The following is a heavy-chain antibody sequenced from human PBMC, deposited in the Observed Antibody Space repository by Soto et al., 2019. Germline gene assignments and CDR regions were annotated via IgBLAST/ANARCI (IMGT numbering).Heavy chain of an antibody. D-gene: IGHD1-1*01. J-gene: IGHJ4*02. V-gene: IGHV3-30*18. CDR3: AKDRTERPFDY. CDR2: ISYDGSNK. CDR1: GFTFSSYG. Sequence: QVQLVESGGGVVQPGRSLRLSCAASGFTFSSYGMHWVRQAPGKGLEWVAVISYDGSNKYYADSVKVRFTISRDNSNNTLYLHMNRLRAEDTAVYYCAKDRTERPFDYWGQGTLVTVSS.